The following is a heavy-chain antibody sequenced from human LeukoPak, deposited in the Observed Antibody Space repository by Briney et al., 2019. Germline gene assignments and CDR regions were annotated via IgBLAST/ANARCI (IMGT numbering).Heavy chain of an antibody. Sequence: PGGSLRLSCAASGFTFSSYATSWVRQAPGKGLEWVSAISGSGGSTYYADSVKGRFTISRDNSKNTLYLQMNSLRAEDTAVYYCAKSESGSYSGDFDYWGQGTLVTVSS. D-gene: IGHD3-10*01. CDR1: GFTFSSYA. CDR3: AKSESGSYSGDFDY. J-gene: IGHJ4*02. CDR2: ISGSGGST. V-gene: IGHV3-23*01.